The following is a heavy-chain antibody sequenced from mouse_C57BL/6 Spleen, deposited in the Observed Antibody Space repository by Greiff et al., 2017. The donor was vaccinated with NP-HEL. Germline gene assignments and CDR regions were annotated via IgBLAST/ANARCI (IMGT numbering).Heavy chain of an antibody. CDR3: ARHRDYYVSSYDYFDY. V-gene: IGHV5-6*01. Sequence: EVKLMESGGDLVKPGGSLKLSCAASGFTFSSYGMSWVRQTPDKRLEWVATISSGGSYTYYPDRVKGRFPISRDHAMNTLYLQISSLKSEDTAMYYCARHRDYYVSSYDYFDYWGQGTTLTVSS. D-gene: IGHD1-1*01. J-gene: IGHJ2*01. CDR2: ISSGGSYT. CDR1: GFTFSSYG.